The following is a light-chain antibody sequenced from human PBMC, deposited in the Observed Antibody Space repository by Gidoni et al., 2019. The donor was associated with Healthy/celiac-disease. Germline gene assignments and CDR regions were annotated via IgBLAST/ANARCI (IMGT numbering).Light chain of an antibody. CDR1: QSISSY. V-gene: IGKV1-39*01. J-gene: IGKJ3*01. CDR2: AAS. CDR3: LPSYSTPLP. Sequence: DIQMTQSPSSLSASVGDRVTITCRASQSISSYLNWYQQKPGKAPKLLIYAASSLQSGVPSRFRGSGSGPDFTLTISCLQPEDFATYYCLPSYSTPLPFGPGTKVDIK.